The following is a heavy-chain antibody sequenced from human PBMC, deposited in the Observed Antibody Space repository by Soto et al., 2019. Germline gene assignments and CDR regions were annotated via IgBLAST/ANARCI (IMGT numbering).Heavy chain of an antibody. CDR1: GGSVSSGGYY. Sequence: SETLSLTCTVSGGSVSSGGYYWSWIRQPPGKGLEWIGYIYYSGSTNYNPSLKSRVAISVDTSKNQFSLKLSSVTAADTAVYYCARSVSYFYDSSGYYYVPDAFDIWGQGTMVTVSS. J-gene: IGHJ3*02. D-gene: IGHD3-22*01. CDR3: ARSVSYFYDSSGYYYVPDAFDI. V-gene: IGHV4-61*08. CDR2: IYYSGST.